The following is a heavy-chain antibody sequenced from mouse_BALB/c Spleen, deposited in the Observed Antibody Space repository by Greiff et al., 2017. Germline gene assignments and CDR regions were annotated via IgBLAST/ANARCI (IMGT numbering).Heavy chain of an antibody. Sequence: LQQPGSELVRPGASVKLSCKASGYTFTSYWLHWVKQRPGQGLEWIGNIYPGSGSTNYDEKFKSKATLTVDTSSTTAYMQLSSLTSEDSAVYYCARLTVTTVRYFDVWGAGTTVTVSS. CDR1: GYTFTSYW. CDR3: ARLTVTTVRYFDV. CDR2: IYPGSGST. J-gene: IGHJ1*01. D-gene: IGHD1-1*01. V-gene: IGHV1S22*01.